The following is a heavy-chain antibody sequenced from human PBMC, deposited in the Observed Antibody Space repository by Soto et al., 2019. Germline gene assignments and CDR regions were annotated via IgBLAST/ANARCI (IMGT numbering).Heavy chain of an antibody. J-gene: IGHJ4*02. CDR3: ARDLFSSGWAPYYFDY. CDR2: IYHSGST. V-gene: IGHV4-38-2*02. CDR1: GYSISSGYY. Sequence: SETLSLTCAVSGYSISSGYYWSWIRQPPGKGLEWIGSIYHSGSTYYNPPLKSRVTISVDTSKNQFSLRLSSVTAADTAVYYCARDLFSSGWAPYYFDYWGQGTLVTVS. D-gene: IGHD6-19*01.